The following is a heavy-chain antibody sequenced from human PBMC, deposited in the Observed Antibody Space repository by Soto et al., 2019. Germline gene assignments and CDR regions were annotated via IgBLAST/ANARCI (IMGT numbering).Heavy chain of an antibody. J-gene: IGHJ4*02. D-gene: IGHD2-2*01. CDR1: GYSFTSYW. CDR2: IYPVDSDT. V-gene: IGHV5-51*01. CDR3: TRYIRYCSSTSCQSRGYYFDY. Sequence: GESLKISCKGSGYSFTSYWIGWFRQMPGKGLEWMGIIYPVDSDTKYSPSFQGQVTISADKSIRTAYLQWSSLSASDTAMYYCTRYIRYCSSTSCQSRGYYFDYWGRGTLVTVSS.